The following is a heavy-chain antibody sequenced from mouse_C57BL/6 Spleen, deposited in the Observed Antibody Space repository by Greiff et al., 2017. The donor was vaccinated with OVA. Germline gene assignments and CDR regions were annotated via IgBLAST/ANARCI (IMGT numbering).Heavy chain of an antibody. CDR1: GYTFTSYW. J-gene: IGHJ2*01. CDR2: IDPSDSYT. V-gene: IGHV1-69*01. CDR3: ARKGSTMITTFYFDY. D-gene: IGHD2-4*01. Sequence: QVQLQQPGAELVMPGASVKLSCKASGYTFTSYWMHWVKQRPGQGLEWIGEIDPSDSYTNYNQKFKGKSTLTVDKSSSTAYMQLSSLTSEDSAVYYCARKGSTMITTFYFDYWGQGTTLTVSS.